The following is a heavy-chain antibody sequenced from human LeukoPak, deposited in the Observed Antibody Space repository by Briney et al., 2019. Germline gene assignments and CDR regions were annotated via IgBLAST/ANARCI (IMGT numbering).Heavy chain of an antibody. D-gene: IGHD3-3*01. V-gene: IGHV3-23*01. CDR1: GFTFSSYA. Sequence: GGFLRLSCAASGFTFSSYAMSWVRQAPGKGLEWVSAISGSGGSTYYADSVKGRFTISRDNSKNTLYLQMNSLRAEDTAVYYCAITALRFLEWLPAGFDCWGQGTLVTVSS. CDR2: ISGSGGST. CDR3: AITALRFLEWLPAGFDC. J-gene: IGHJ4*02.